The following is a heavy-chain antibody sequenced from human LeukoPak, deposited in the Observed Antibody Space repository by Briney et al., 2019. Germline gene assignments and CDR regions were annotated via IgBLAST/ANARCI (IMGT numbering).Heavy chain of an antibody. J-gene: IGHJ6*03. CDR1: GFTFSSYS. D-gene: IGHD6-19*01. V-gene: IGHV3-21*04. Sequence: PGGSLRLSCAASGFTFSSYSMNWVRQAPGKGLEWVSSISSSSSYIYYADSVKGRFTISRDNAKNSLYLQMNSLRAEDTAVYYCARDFKPGKQWLGFPTSYYYYYMDVWGKGTTVTVSS. CDR2: ISSSSSYI. CDR3: ARDFKPGKQWLGFPTSYYYYYMDV.